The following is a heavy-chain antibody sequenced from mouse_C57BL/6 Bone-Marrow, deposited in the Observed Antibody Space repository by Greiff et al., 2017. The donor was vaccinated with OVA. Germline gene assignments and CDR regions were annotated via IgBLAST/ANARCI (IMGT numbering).Heavy chain of an antibody. J-gene: IGHJ1*03. D-gene: IGHD2-3*01. CDR1: GYTFTSYG. Sequence: VKLQQSGAELARPGASVKLSCKASGYTFTSYGISWVKQRTGQGLEWIGEIYPRSGNTYYNEKFKGKATLTADKSSSTAYMELRSLTSEDSAVYFCAREGDGYFSYWYFDVWGTGTTVTVSS. CDR2: IYPRSGNT. CDR3: AREGDGYFSYWYFDV. V-gene: IGHV1-81*01.